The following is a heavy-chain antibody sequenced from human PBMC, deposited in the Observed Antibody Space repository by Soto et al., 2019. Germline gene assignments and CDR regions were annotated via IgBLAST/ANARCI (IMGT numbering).Heavy chain of an antibody. CDR1: GSTFSTYS. CDR2: INSTGTIK. Sequence: EVHLVESGGGLVQPGGSLRLSCAASGSTFSTYSMNWVRQAPGKGLEWVSYINSTGTIKYYAGSVKGRFTISRDNAKNSLYLQMNSLRAEDTAVYYCARMSSSISPGCWGQGTLVTVSS. D-gene: IGHD2-2*01. V-gene: IGHV3-48*01. CDR3: ARMSSSISPGC. J-gene: IGHJ4*02.